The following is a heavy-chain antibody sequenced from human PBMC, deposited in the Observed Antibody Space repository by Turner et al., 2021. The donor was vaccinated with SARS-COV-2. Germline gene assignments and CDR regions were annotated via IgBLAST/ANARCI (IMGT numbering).Heavy chain of an antibody. CDR2: ISSSSSYI. Sequence: EVQLVESGGGLVKPGGSLRLSCAASRLTFSSYSMNWGRQAPGKRLEWVSSISSSSSYIYYADSVNGRFTISRDNAKNSMYLQMNSLRAEDTAVYYCARSPTAPGYYYDSSGYYTPYYFDYWGQGTLVTVSS. CDR1: RLTFSSYS. V-gene: IGHV3-21*01. D-gene: IGHD3-22*01. CDR3: ARSPTAPGYYYDSSGYYTPYYFDY. J-gene: IGHJ4*02.